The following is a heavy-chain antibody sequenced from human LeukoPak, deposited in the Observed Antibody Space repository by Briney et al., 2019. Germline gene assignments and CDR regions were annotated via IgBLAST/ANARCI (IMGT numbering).Heavy chain of an antibody. CDR1: GFTFSSYA. Sequence: GRSLRLSCAASGFTFSSYAMHWVRQAPGKGLEWVAVISYDGSNKYYADSVKGRFTISRDNSKNTLYLQMNSLRAEDTAVYYCAKSRVDTAMVNDYWGQGTLVTVSS. D-gene: IGHD5-18*01. V-gene: IGHV3-30*04. CDR2: ISYDGSNK. J-gene: IGHJ4*02. CDR3: AKSRVDTAMVNDY.